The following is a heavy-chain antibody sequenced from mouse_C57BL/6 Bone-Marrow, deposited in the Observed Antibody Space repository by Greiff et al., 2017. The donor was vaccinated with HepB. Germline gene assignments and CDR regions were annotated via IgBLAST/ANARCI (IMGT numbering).Heavy chain of an antibody. CDR1: GYSITSGYY. Sequence: EVQLQQSGPGLVKPSQSLSLTCSVTGYSITSGYYWNWIRQFPGNKLEWMGYISYDGSNNYNPSLKNRISITRDTSKNQFFLKLNSVTTEDTATYYCASGKAWFAYWGKGTLVTVSA. V-gene: IGHV3-6*01. J-gene: IGHJ3*01. CDR3: ASGKAWFAY. D-gene: IGHD4-1*01. CDR2: ISYDGSN.